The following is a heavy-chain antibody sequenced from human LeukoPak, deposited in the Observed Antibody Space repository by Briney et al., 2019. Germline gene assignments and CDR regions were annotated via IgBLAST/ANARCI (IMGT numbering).Heavy chain of an antibody. J-gene: IGHJ4*02. CDR2: INHSGYT. Sequence: SETLSLTCAVYGESSFSNYYRRRIRQTPGGALEWIGEINHSGYTNYNPSLKSRVTLSIDTSKNQFSLRLNAVTAADTAVYYCSRQAVGNDYWGQGTLVTVSS. CDR1: GESSFSNYY. V-gene: IGHV4-34*01. D-gene: IGHD1-1*01. CDR3: SRQAVGNDY.